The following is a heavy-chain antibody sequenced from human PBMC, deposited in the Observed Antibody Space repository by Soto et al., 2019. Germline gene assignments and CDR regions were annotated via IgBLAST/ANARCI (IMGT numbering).Heavy chain of an antibody. J-gene: IGHJ6*02. V-gene: IGHV5-51*01. CDR2: IYPGDSDT. CDR1: GYSFTSYW. Sequence: GESLKISCKGSGYSFTSYWIGWVRQMPGKGLEWMGIIYPGDSDTRYSPSFQGQVTISADKSISTAYLQWSSLKASDTAMYYCARHARTYYDFWGGYSLGMDVWGQGTTVTV. D-gene: IGHD3-3*01. CDR3: ARHARTYYDFWGGYSLGMDV.